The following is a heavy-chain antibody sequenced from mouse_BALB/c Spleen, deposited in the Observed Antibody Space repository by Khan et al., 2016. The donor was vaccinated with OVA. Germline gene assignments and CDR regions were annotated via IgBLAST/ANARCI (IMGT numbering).Heavy chain of an antibody. V-gene: IGHV1S136*01. CDR1: GYTFTNYV. D-gene: IGHD4-1*01. CDR2: INPYNGGT. CDR3: ARGNWQSYYFDY. J-gene: IGHJ2*01. Sequence: VQLQQPGPELVKPGASVKMSCKASGYTFTNYVLHWVKQKPGQGLEWIGYINPYNGGTKYNEKLKGKATLASDRSSITAYMELSSRTSEDSAVYYCARGNWQSYYFDYWGQGTTLTLSS.